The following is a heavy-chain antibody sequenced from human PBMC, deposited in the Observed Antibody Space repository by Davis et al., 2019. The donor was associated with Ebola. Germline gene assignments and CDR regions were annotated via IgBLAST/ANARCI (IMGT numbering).Heavy chain of an antibody. CDR1: GFTFSSYG. D-gene: IGHD6-19*01. CDR3: AREDRIAVAGTLFGGYYYYGMDV. J-gene: IGHJ6*02. V-gene: IGHV3-30*03. Sequence: GESLKISCAASGFTFSSYGMHWVRQAPGKGLEWVAVISYDGSNKYYADSVKGRFTISRDNAKNSLYLQMNSLRAEDTAVYYCAREDRIAVAGTLFGGYYYYGMDVWGQGTTVTVSS. CDR2: ISYDGSNK.